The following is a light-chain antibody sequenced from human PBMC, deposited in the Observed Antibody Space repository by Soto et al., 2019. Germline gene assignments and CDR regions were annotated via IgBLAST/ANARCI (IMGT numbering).Light chain of an antibody. CDR2: AAS. J-gene: IGKJ1*01. CDR3: QHYGRAPAPWK. V-gene: IGKV1-27*01. Sequence: DIQMTQSPSSLSASVGDRVTITCRSSHGISSYLAWYQQTPGKVPKVLIYAASSLRSGVPSRFTASAFGTDFTLTISSLQPEDVATYYCQHYGRAPAPWKFGQGTKVDI. CDR1: HGISSY.